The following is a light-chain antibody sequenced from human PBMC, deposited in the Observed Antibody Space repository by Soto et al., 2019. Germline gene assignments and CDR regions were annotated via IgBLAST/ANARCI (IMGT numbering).Light chain of an antibody. CDR2: GVS. CDR3: SSYTSSITPYV. Sequence: QSVLTQPASVSGSPGQWITISCTGTITDIGAYNYVSWYQQHPGKAPKLLIYGVSSRPSGVSNRFSGSKSGNAAYLTISGLQADDEAEYYCSSYTSSITPYVFGTGTKVTVL. CDR1: ITDIGAYNY. V-gene: IGLV2-14*01. J-gene: IGLJ1*01.